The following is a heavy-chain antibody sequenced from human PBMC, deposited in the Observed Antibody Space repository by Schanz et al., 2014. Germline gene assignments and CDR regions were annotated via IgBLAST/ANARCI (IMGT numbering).Heavy chain of an antibody. CDR1: GFTFSSYW. V-gene: IGHV3-23*04. CDR2: ISDSGDLT. D-gene: IGHD3-22*01. CDR3: AKSYDTSGYSGFDY. Sequence: EVQLVESGGGLVQPGGSLRLSCAASGFTFSSYWMSWVRQAPGKGLEWVSAISDSGDLTYYADSVKGRFTISRDNAKYTLYLQMNSLRTEDTAVYFCAKSYDTSGYSGFDYWGQGTLVTVSS. J-gene: IGHJ4*02.